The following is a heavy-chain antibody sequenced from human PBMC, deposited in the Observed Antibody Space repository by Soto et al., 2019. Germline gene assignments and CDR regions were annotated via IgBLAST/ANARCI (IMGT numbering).Heavy chain of an antibody. J-gene: IGHJ4*02. CDR2: IFSSGST. Sequence: PXEPLALPCPLSAFSLNTFAWSWVRPPAGKGLEWIGRIFSSGSTTFNASLESRVAMSVDTSKNHVPLNLSSVTAADMAVYYCAREGSYSACNFAHDIQLWSFDLWGQGDLVTVSS. CDR1: AFSLNTFA. V-gene: IGHV4-4*07. CDR3: AREGSYSACNFAHDIQLWSFDL. D-gene: IGHD5-18*01.